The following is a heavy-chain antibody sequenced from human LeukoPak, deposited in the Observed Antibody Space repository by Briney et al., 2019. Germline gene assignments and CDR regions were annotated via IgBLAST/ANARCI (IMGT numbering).Heavy chain of an antibody. CDR1: GGSISSGGHY. CDR3: ARSCSSTSCYLAQDY. Sequence: SQTLSLTCSVSGGSISSGGHYWSWIRQPPGKGLEWIGYIYHSGSTYYNPSLKSRVTISVDRSKNQFSLKLSSVTAADTAVYYCARSCSSTSCYLAQDYWGQGTLVTVSS. J-gene: IGHJ4*02. CDR2: IYHSGST. V-gene: IGHV4-30-2*01. D-gene: IGHD2-2*01.